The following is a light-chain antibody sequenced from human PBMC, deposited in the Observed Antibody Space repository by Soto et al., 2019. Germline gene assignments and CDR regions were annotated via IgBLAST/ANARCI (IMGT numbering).Light chain of an antibody. Sequence: DIQMTQSPSSLSASVGDTVTITCRASQHITNDCAWYQQTAGRAPKCLILLASRLQTGVPSRFSGSASGTEFTLTISSLQPEDFATYYCLHHNGYPPVFGQGTKVEIK. V-gene: IGKV1-17*01. CDR1: QHITND. CDR3: LHHNGYPPV. CDR2: LAS. J-gene: IGKJ2*01.